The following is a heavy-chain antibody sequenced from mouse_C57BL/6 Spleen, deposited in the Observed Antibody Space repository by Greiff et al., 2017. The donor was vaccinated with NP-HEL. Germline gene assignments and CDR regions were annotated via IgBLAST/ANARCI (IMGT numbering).Heavy chain of an antibody. CDR3: EGRDSSAWFAY. D-gene: IGHD3-2*02. CDR1: GYTFTDYY. Sequence: VQLQQSGPVLVKPGASVKMSCKASGYTFTDYYMNWVKQSHGKSLEWIGVINPYNGGTSYNQKFKGKATLTVDKSSSTAYMELNSLTSEDSAVYYCEGRDSSAWFAYWGQGTLVTVSA. CDR2: INPYNGGT. J-gene: IGHJ3*01. V-gene: IGHV1-19*01.